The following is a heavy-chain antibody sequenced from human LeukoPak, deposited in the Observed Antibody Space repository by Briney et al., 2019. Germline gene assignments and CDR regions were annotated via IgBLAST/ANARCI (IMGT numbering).Heavy chain of an antibody. CDR3: ARPHTGFDS. Sequence: GGSLRLSCTASGFIFSDYWMHWVRQAPGKGLVWLSRINGDGSITVYADSMKGRFTISRDNARNTFYLQLNSLRVEDTAVYYCARPHTGFDSWGQGTLVTVSS. CDR1: GFIFSDYW. CDR2: INGDGSIT. V-gene: IGHV3-74*01. J-gene: IGHJ4*02.